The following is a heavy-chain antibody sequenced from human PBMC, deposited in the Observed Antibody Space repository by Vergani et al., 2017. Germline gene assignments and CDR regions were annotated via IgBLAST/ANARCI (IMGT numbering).Heavy chain of an antibody. D-gene: IGHD3-10*01. CDR3: ARDNYGSGSYYCPYYYYGMDV. CDR1: GGSISSYY. V-gene: IGHV4-59*01. J-gene: IGHJ6*02. Sequence: QVQLQESGPGLVKPSETLSLTCTVSGGSISSYYWSWIRQPPGKGLGWIGYIYYSGSTNYNTSLKSRVTISVDTSKNQFSLKLSSVTAADTAVYYCARDNYGSGSYYCPYYYYGMDVWGQGTTVTVSS. CDR2: IYYSGST.